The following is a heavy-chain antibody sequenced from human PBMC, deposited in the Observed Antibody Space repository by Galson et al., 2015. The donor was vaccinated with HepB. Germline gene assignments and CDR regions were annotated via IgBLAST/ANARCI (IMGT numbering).Heavy chain of an antibody. CDR1: GGSISSANYY. Sequence: TLSLTCTASGGSISSANYYWSWIRQPPGKGLEWIGYIYYSGNTYYNPSLKSRVSISVDTSKNRFSLNVYSVTAADTAVYYCATVVPAATPVSAFDIWGQGTMVTVSS. CDR2: IYYSGNT. D-gene: IGHD2-2*01. J-gene: IGHJ3*02. CDR3: ATVVPAATPVSAFDI. V-gene: IGHV4-30-4*01.